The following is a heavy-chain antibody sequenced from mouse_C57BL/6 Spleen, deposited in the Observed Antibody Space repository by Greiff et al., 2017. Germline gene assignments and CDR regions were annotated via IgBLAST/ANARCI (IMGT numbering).Heavy chain of an antibody. V-gene: IGHV5-17*01. CDR2: ISSGSSTI. J-gene: IGHJ1*03. CDR1: GFTFSDYG. CDR3: ARRYYGSLDFEV. Sequence: EVKLVESGGGLVKPGGSLKLSCAASGFTFSDYGMHWVRQAPEKGLEWVAYISSGSSTIYYADTVKGRFTITRDTAKNTLFLQMTSLRSEDTAMYYCARRYYGSLDFEVWGTGTTVTVSS. D-gene: IGHD1-1*01.